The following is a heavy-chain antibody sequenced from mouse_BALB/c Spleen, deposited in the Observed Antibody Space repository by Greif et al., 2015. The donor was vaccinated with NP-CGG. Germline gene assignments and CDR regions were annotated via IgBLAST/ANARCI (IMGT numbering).Heavy chain of an antibody. CDR3: ASSERGWFAY. CDR1: GFTFTDYY. J-gene: IGHJ3*01. CDR2: IRNKANGYTT. Sequence: DVHLVESGGGLVQPGGSLRLSCATSGFTFTDYYMSWVRQPPGKALEWLGFIRNKANGYTTEYSASVKGRFTISRDNSQSILYLQMNTLRAEDSATYYCASSERGWFAYWGQGTLVTVSA. V-gene: IGHV7-3*02.